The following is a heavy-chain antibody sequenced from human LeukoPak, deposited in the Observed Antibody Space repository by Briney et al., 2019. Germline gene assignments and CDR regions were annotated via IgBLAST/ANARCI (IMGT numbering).Heavy chain of an antibody. D-gene: IGHD3/OR15-3a*01. Sequence: PGGSLRLSCAASGFTFSSYSMNWVRQAPGKGLEWLVYISSSGNYIQYADSAKGRFTISRGNAKNSVYLQMNSLRAEDTAVYYCARDLSHGQDWYYYLDVWGKGTAVAVSS. CDR2: ISSSGNYI. V-gene: IGHV3-21*05. CDR3: ARDLSHGQDWYYYLDV. J-gene: IGHJ6*03. CDR1: GFTFSSYS.